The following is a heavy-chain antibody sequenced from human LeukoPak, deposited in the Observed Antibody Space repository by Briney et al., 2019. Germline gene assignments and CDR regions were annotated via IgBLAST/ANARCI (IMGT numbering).Heavy chain of an antibody. Sequence: PSQTLSLTCTVSGYSISSGYYWGWIRQPPGKGLEWIGSIYHSGSTYYNPSLKSRVTISVDTSKNQFSLKLSSVTAADTAVYYCARPNGSGSYYPAPHPRYFQHWGQGTLVTVSS. V-gene: IGHV4-38-2*02. CDR1: GYSISSGYY. CDR3: ARPNGSGSYYPAPHPRYFQH. D-gene: IGHD3-10*01. J-gene: IGHJ1*01. CDR2: IYHSGST.